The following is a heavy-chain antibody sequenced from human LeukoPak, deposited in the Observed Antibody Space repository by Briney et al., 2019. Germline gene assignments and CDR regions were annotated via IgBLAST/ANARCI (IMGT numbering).Heavy chain of an antibody. CDR1: GGTFSSYA. D-gene: IGHD3-9*01. J-gene: IGHJ3*02. CDR2: IIPIFGTA. CDR3: ARDGSHYDILTGYYRPDAFDI. V-gene: IGHV1-69*01. Sequence: SSVKVSCKASGGTFSSYAISWVRQAPGQGLEWMGGIIPIFGTANYAQKFQGRVTITADESTSTAYMELSSLRSEDTAVYYCARDGSHYDILTGYYRPDAFDIWGQGTMVTVSS.